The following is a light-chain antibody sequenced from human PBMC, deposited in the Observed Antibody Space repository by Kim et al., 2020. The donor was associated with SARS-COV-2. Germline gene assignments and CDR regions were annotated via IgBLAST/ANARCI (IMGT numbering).Light chain of an antibody. Sequence: QSALTQPASVSGSPGQSITISCTGTSSDVGGYNYVSWYQQHPGKAPKLMIYDVSKRPSGVSNLFSGSNSGNTASLTISGLQAEDEADYYCSSYTSSSAVVFGTGTKVTVL. CDR2: DVS. CDR1: SSDVGGYNY. V-gene: IGLV2-14*01. CDR3: SSYTSSSAVV. J-gene: IGLJ1*01.